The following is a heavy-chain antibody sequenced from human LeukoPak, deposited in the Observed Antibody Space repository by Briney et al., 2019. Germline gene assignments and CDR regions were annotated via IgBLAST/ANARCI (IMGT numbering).Heavy chain of an antibody. V-gene: IGHV4-30-4*01. Sequence: SQTLSLTCTVSGGSISSGDYYWSWIRQPPGKGLEWIGYIYYSGSTYYNPSLKSRVTISVDTSKNQFSLKLSSVTAADTAMYYCARHASPLWFGELSFDYWGQGTLVTVSS. CDR1: GGSISSGDYY. J-gene: IGHJ4*02. D-gene: IGHD3-10*01. CDR2: IYYSGST. CDR3: ARHASPLWFGELSFDY.